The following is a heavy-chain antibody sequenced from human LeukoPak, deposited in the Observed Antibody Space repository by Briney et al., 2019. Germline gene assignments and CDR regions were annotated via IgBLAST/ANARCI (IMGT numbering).Heavy chain of an antibody. V-gene: IGHV4-59*06. J-gene: IGHJ4*02. CDR1: GGSISSYY. CDR3: ARILGYSYGQADY. CDR2: VHYSGSA. Sequence: PSETLSLTCTVSGGSISSYYWNWIRQHPGKGLEWIGFVHYSGSAYYNPSLKSRLSISVDTSKNQFSLRLSSVTAADTAVYYCARILGYSYGQADYWGQGTLVIVSS. D-gene: IGHD5-18*01.